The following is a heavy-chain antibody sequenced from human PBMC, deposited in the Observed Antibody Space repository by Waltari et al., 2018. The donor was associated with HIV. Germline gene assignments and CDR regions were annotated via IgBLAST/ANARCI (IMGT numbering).Heavy chain of an antibody. V-gene: IGHV3-7*01. CDR1: NFWFSRYW. D-gene: IGHD1-26*01. J-gene: IGHJ6*02. CDR2: INQDVLKK. CDR3: ARADQWGIFLDSYYGLDV. Sequence: EALLVESGGGVVKPGGSMTLPCEASNFWFSRYWMVWFSHASGKGMGRVGHINQDVLKKNYGNSLKGGFKFTRDNGKYAVFLERNRLRVQDTAVYFCARADQWGIFLDSYYGLDVWGRGTTVIVSS.